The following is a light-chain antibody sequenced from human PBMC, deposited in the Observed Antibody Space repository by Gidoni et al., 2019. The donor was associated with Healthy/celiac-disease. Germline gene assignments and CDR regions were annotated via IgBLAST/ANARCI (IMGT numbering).Light chain of an antibody. CDR3: QQYDNLLIT. CDR1: QDISNY. J-gene: IGKJ5*01. Sequence: DIQMTQSPSSLSASVGDRVTITCQPGQDISNYLNWYQQKPGKAPKLLIYDASNLETGVPSRFSGSGSGTDFTFTISSLQPEDIATYYCQQYDNLLITFGQGTRLEIK. CDR2: DAS. V-gene: IGKV1-33*01.